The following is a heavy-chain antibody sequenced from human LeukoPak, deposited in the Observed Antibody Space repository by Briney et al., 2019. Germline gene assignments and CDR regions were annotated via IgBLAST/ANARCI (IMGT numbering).Heavy chain of an antibody. CDR2: ISGSGGST. D-gene: IGHD3-10*01. CDR1: GFTFSSYA. J-gene: IGHJ4*02. V-gene: IGHV3-23*01. CDR3: AKDFLVRGVPIDY. Sequence: PGGSLRLSCAASGFTFSSYAMSWVRQAPGKGLVWVSAISGSGGSTYYAASVKGRFTIPRDNYKNTLYLQMNSLRAEDTAVYYCAKDFLVRGVPIDYWGQGTLATVSS.